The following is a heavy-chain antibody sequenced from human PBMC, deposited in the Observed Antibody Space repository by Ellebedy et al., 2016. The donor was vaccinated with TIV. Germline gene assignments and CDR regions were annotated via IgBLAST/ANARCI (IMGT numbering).Heavy chain of an antibody. D-gene: IGHD3-10*01. Sequence: GGSLRLSXAASGIIFSSHGMHWVRQAPGKGLEWISFIHSDESGQYYAGSVKGRFTISRDNSKSTLYLQMNSLRDDDTAVYYCARDRAKHYMDVWGKGTTVTVSS. V-gene: IGHV3-30*02. J-gene: IGHJ6*03. CDR3: ARDRAKHYMDV. CDR2: IHSDESGQ. CDR1: GIIFSSHG.